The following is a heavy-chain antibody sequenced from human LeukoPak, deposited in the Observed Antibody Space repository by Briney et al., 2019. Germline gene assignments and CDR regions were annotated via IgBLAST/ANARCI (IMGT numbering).Heavy chain of an antibody. CDR1: GYTLTELS. D-gene: IGHD2-2*01. V-gene: IGHV1-24*01. CDR2: FDPEDGET. J-gene: IGHJ4*02. Sequence: ASVKVSCKVSGYTLTELSMHWVRQAPGKGLEWMGGFDPEDGETIYAQKFQGRVTMTEDTSTDTAYMELSSLRSEDTAVYYCATWAPAAPRGNYWGQGTLVTVSS. CDR3: ATWAPAAPRGNY.